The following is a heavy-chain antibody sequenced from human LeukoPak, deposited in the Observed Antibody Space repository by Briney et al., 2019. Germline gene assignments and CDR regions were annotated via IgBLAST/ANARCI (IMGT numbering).Heavy chain of an antibody. CDR2: IIPIFGTA. Sequence: ASVKVSCKASGGTFSSYAISWVRQAPGQGLEWMGGIIPIFGTANYAQKFQGRVTITTDESTSTAYMELSSLGSEDTAVYYCAIMKLSGNYYYYMDVWGKGTTVTVSS. CDR3: AIMKLSGNYYYYMDV. CDR1: GGTFSSYA. J-gene: IGHJ6*03. D-gene: IGHD1-26*01. V-gene: IGHV1-69*05.